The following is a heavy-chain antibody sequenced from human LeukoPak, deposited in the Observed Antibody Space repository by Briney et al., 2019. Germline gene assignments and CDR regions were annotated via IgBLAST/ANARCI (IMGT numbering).Heavy chain of an antibody. CDR3: ASSWYCSGGSCHYRAFNY. CDR1: GFTFSDYY. D-gene: IGHD2-15*01. V-gene: IGHV3-11*04. Sequence: NPGGSLRLSCAASGFTFSDYYMSWIRQAPGKGLEWVSYISSSGSTIYYADSVKGRFTISRDNAKNSLYLQMNSLRAEDTAVYYCASSWYCSGGSCHYRAFNYWGQGTLVTVSS. CDR2: ISSSGSTI. J-gene: IGHJ4*02.